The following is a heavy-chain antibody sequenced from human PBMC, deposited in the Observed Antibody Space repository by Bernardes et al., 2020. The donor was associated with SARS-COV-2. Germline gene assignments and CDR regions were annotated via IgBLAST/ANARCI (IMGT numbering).Heavy chain of an antibody. CDR2: IISSGST. V-gene: IGHV4-39*01. D-gene: IGHD3-10*01. J-gene: IGHJ4*02. CDR3: ARLDYYLSGTFYNARHY. CDR1: GDSIVSSKYS. Sequence: SETLSLTCTVSGDSIVSSKYSWGWIRQPPGKGLEWIGNIISSGSTFYTPSLQSRVTISVDMPNNQFSLRLTSVTAADTAVYFCARLDYYLSGTFYNARHYWGQGALVTVSS.